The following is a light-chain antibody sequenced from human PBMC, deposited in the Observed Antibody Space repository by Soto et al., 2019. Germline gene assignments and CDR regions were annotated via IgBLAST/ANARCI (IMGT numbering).Light chain of an antibody. CDR1: QRVGND. Sequence: ETLITHYPYSLSVSPGQLSTLSFRASQRVGNDVAWYQQKPGQAPRLLIYGASTRATAIPARFSASGSGTEFTLTITSLQSEDFAVYYCQQYNIWPLPFCGGSNVDI. J-gene: IGKJ4*01. CDR3: QQYNIWPLP. V-gene: IGKV3-15*01. CDR2: GAS.